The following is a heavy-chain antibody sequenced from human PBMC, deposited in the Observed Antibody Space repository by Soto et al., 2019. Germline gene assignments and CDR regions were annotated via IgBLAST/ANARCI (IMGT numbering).Heavy chain of an antibody. V-gene: IGHV4-39*07. CDR2: IYTSGST. Sequence: QLQLQESGPGLVKPSETLSLTCTVSGGSISSSSYYWGWIRQPPGKGLEWIGRIYTSGSTNYNPSLKSRVTMSVDTSKNQFSLKLSSVTAADTAVYYCARGPAAGWFDPWGQGTLVTVSS. CDR1: GGSISSSSYY. D-gene: IGHD6-13*01. CDR3: ARGPAAGWFDP. J-gene: IGHJ5*02.